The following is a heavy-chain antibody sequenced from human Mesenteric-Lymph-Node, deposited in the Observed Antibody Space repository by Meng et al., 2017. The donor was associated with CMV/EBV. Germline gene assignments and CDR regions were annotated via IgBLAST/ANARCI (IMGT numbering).Heavy chain of an antibody. CDR1: GFIFHDYA. Sequence: GESLKISCAASGFIFHDYAMHWVRQAPGKGPEWVSLISWDGATTYYSDSVKGRFTISRDNSKNSLFLQMNSLRAEDTAVYYCTRQVGAPHSWGQGTLVTVSS. CDR2: ISWDGATT. V-gene: IGHV3-43D*03. J-gene: IGHJ4*02. CDR3: TRQVGAPHS. D-gene: IGHD1-26*01.